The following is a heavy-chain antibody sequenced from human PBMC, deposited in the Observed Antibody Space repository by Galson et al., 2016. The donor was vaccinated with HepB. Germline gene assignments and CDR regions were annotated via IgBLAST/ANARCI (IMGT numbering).Heavy chain of an antibody. CDR1: EFTFSSYW. CDR2: INSDGSST. V-gene: IGHV3-74*01. CDR3: ARGHDDVLSGRLDY. J-gene: IGHJ4*02. Sequence: SLRLSCAASEFTFSSYWMHWGRQAPGKGLVWVSRINSDGSSTNYADSVKGRLTISRDNSKNTLYLEMNSLRPEDTAIYYCARGHDDVLSGRLDYWGQGTLVTVSS. D-gene: IGHD3-3*01.